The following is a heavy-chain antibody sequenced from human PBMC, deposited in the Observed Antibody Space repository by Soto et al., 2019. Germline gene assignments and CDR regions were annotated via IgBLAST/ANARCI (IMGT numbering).Heavy chain of an antibody. Sequence: SLKISCKGSGYSFTSYWIGWVRQMPGKGLEWMGIIYPGDSDTRYSPSFQGQVTISADKSISTAYLQWSSLKASDTAMYYCARIYCGGDRYGDPGFYYWGQETLVTVSS. D-gene: IGHD2-21*02. J-gene: IGHJ4*02. CDR1: GYSFTSYW. V-gene: IGHV5-51*01. CDR3: ARIYCGGDRYGDPGFYY. CDR2: IYPGDSDT.